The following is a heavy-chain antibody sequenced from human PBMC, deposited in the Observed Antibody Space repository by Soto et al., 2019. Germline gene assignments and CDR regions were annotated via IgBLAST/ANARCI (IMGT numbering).Heavy chain of an antibody. Sequence: QVQLQESGPGLVKPSQTLSLTCTVSGGSISSGGYYWSWLRQHPGVGLEWIGYVYSTGTTYYNPSLKTRVTILHGTSKNHISLILTSGTAADTAMYYCARRIVVVADAPLHSYYYYAMDVWGQGTTVTVSS. V-gene: IGHV4-31*03. J-gene: IGHJ6*02. CDR2: VYSTGTT. CDR1: GGSISSGGYY. CDR3: ARRIVVVADAPLHSYYYYAMDV. D-gene: IGHD2-2*01.